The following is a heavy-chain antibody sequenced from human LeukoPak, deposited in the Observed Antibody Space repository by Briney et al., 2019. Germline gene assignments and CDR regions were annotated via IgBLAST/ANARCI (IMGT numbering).Heavy chain of an antibody. J-gene: IGHJ4*02. CDR2: IYPGASDI. D-gene: IGHD5-12*01. Sequence: GESLKISCKASGYNFLKYWIAWVRQMPGKGLEWMGIIYPGASDIRYSPSFQGQVTISAEKSITTAYLQWSSLKASDTAMYFCARHFGYSGYDGDYWGQGTLVTVSS. V-gene: IGHV5-51*01. CDR1: GYNFLKYW. CDR3: ARHFGYSGYDGDY.